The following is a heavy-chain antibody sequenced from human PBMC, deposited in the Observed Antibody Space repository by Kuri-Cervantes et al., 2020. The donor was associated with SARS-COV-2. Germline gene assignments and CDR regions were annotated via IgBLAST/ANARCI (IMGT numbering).Heavy chain of an antibody. V-gene: IGHV1-8*01. Sequence: ASVKVSCKASGYTFTSYDINWVRQATGQGLEWMGWMNPNSGNTGYAQKFQGRVTMTRNTSISTAYMELSSLRSEDTAVYYCARFRGKHEGGGYYNYGMDVWGQGTTVTVSS. J-gene: IGHJ6*02. CDR1: GYTFTSYD. D-gene: IGHD3-16*01. CDR3: ARFRGKHEGGGYYNYGMDV. CDR2: MNPNSGNT.